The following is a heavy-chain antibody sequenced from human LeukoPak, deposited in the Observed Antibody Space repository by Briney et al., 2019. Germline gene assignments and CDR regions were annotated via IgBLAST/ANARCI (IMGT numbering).Heavy chain of an antibody. V-gene: IGHV5-51*01. D-gene: IGHD3-3*01. J-gene: IGHJ4*01. CDR3: ASEDGYERIDY. CDR1: GYSLTSYW. CDR2: IYPGDSDT. Sequence: GESLKFSCKGSGYSLTSYWIGWVRQMPGKGLEWMGIIYPGDSDTRYSPSSQGQVTISADKSISTAYLQWSSLKASDTAMYYCASEDGYERIDYWGQGTLVTVSS.